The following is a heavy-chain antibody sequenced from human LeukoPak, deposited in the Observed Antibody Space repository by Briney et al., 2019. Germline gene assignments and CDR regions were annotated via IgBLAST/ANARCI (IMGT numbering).Heavy chain of an antibody. CDR1: GFTFSSYE. CDR3: ARDLVSPGSDAFDI. Sequence: GGSLRLSCAASGFTFSSYEMNWVRQAPGKGLEWVSYISSSGSTIYYADSVKGRFTISRDNAKNSLYLQMNSLRAEDTAVYYCARDLVSPGSDAFDIWGQGTMVTVSS. D-gene: IGHD3-10*01. CDR2: ISSSGSTI. J-gene: IGHJ3*02. V-gene: IGHV3-48*03.